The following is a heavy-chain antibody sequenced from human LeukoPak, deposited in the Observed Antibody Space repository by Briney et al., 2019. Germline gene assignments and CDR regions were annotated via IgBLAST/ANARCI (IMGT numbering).Heavy chain of an antibody. CDR2: IYYSGST. CDR1: GGSITGSY. D-gene: IGHD3-3*01. Sequence: SETLSLTCTVSGGSITGSYWSWLRQPPGKGLEYIGYIYYSGSTNYNPSLKSRVTISVDTSKNQFSLKLTSVTAADTAVYYCARASPSGSGFYQVYWGQGALVTVSS. CDR3: ARASPSGSGFYQVY. J-gene: IGHJ4*02. V-gene: IGHV4-59*01.